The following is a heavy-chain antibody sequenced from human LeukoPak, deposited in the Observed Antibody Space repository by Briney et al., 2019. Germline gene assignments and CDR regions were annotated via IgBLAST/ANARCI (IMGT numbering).Heavy chain of an antibody. CDR2: INHSGST. CDR1: GGSFSGYY. D-gene: IGHD6-13*01. J-gene: IGHJ5*02. V-gene: IGHV4-34*01. Sequence: PSETLSLTCAVYGGSFSGYYWSWIRQPPGKGLEWIGEINHSGSTNYNPSLKGRVTISVDTSKNQFSLKLSSVTAADTAVYYCAREGGAAAGTPWFDPWGQGTLVTVSS. CDR3: AREGGAAAGTPWFDP.